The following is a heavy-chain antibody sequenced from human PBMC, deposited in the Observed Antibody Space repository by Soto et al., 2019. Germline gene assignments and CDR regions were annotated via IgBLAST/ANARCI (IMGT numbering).Heavy chain of an antibody. CDR2: ISQSGNT. CDR1: SGSFSGYY. J-gene: IGHJ4*02. Sequence: QVQLHQWGAGLLKPSETLSLACYIYSGSFSGYYWSWIRQPPGKGLEWIGEISQSGNTNYSPSLKSRVSISIDTSKKQFSLNLASVSAADTAVYYCARAPKVSGSSQTRPDFWGQGTLVTVSS. D-gene: IGHD6-6*01. CDR3: ARAPKVSGSSQTRPDF. V-gene: IGHV4-34*01.